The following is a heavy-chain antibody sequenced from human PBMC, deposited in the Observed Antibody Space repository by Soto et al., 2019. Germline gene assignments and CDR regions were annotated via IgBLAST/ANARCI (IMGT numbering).Heavy chain of an antibody. CDR1: GGSFSDSF. J-gene: IGHJ4*02. V-gene: IGHV4-34*01. Sequence: QVQLQQWGAGLLKPSETLSLTCAVFGGSFSDSFWTWIRQPPGKGLEWIGEINHSGSTTYNPSLKSRVTMSVDTSKNQFSLKLRSVTAADTAVYHCARDTTVIDYWGQGTLVTVSS. CDR2: INHSGST. D-gene: IGHD4-17*01. CDR3: ARDTTVIDY.